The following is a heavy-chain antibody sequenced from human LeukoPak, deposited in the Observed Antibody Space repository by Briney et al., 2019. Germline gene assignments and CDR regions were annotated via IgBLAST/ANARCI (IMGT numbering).Heavy chain of an antibody. V-gene: IGHV3-9*01. CDR3: ARSPGSYQTFDY. D-gene: IGHD1-26*01. CDR1: GFTFDDYA. J-gene: IGHJ4*02. CDR2: ISWNSGSI. Sequence: GGSLRLSCAASGFTFDDYAMHWVRQAPGKGLEWVSGISWNSGSIGYADSVKGRFTISRDNAKNSLYLQMNSLRAEDTAVYYCARSPGSYQTFDYWGQGTLVTVSS.